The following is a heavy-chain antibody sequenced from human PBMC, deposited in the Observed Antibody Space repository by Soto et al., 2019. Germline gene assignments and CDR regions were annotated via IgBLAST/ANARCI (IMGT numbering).Heavy chain of an antibody. Sequence: SVKVSCKASGGTFSSYAISWVRQAPGQGLEWMGGIIPIFGTANYAQKFQGRVTITADKSTSTAYMELSSLRSEDTAVYYCARGRSYDYVLGSYRDDAFDIWGQGTMVTVSS. V-gene: IGHV1-69*06. CDR1: GGTFSSYA. D-gene: IGHD3-16*02. CDR3: ARGRSYDYVLGSYRDDAFDI. J-gene: IGHJ3*02. CDR2: IIPIFGTA.